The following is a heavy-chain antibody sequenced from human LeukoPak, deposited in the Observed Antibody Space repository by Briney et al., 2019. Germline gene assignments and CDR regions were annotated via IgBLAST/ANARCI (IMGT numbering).Heavy chain of an antibody. CDR1: GGSISSSSYY. CDR2: IYYSGAT. Sequence: SETLSLTCTVSGGSISSSSYYWGWIRQHPGKGLEWIGYIYYSGATYYNPSLKSRLTTSVDTSKNQFSLKLNSVTAADTAVYYCARAGDSGYWFDYWGQGTVVTVSS. D-gene: IGHD3-22*01. V-gene: IGHV4-31*03. CDR3: ARAGDSGYWFDY. J-gene: IGHJ4*02.